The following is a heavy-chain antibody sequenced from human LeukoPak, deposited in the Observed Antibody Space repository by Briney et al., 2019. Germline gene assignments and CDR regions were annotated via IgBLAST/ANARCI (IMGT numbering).Heavy chain of an antibody. CDR1: GFSFSSYS. CDR3: GIPVTKDDYYYNMDV. CDR2: ISASGDIK. Sequence: QAGGSLRLSCAASGFSFSSYSMTWVRQAPGKGLEWISHISASGDIKEYADFLRGRFTISRDNARKSLYLEMNSLRAEDTAVYYCGIPVTKDDYYYNMDVWGQGTTVAVS. D-gene: IGHD4-17*01. V-gene: IGHV3-48*04. J-gene: IGHJ6*03.